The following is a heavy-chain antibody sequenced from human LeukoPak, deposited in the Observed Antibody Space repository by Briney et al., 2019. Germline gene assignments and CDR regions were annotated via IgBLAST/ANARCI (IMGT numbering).Heavy chain of an antibody. D-gene: IGHD2-2*01. V-gene: IGHV1-2*02. CDR1: GYTFTGYY. CDR3: ARDSGAVPAARGNWFDP. J-gene: IGHJ5*02. Sequence: ASVKVSCKASGYTFTGYYMHWVRQAPGQGLEWMGWINPNSGGTNYVQKFQGRVTMTRDTSISTAYMELSRLRSDDTAVYYCARDSGAVPAARGNWFDPWGQGTLVTVSS. CDR2: INPNSGGT.